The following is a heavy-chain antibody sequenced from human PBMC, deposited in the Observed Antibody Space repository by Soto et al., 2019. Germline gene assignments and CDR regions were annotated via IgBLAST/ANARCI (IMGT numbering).Heavy chain of an antibody. Sequence: EVQLLESGGGLVQPGGSLRLSCAASGFTFSSYAMSWVRQAPGKGLEWVSAISGSGGSTYYADSVKGRFTISRDNSKNTRHLQMNSLRAEDAAVYCCAKDGIGCGELRYSDYWGQGTLVTVSS. CDR1: GFTFSSYA. J-gene: IGHJ4*02. D-gene: IGHD3-10*01. V-gene: IGHV3-23*01. CDR2: ISGSGGST. CDR3: AKDGIGCGELRYSDY.